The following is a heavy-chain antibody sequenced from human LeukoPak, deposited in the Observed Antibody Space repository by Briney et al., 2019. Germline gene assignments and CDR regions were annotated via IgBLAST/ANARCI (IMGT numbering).Heavy chain of an antibody. V-gene: IGHV3-33*06. J-gene: IGHJ5*02. CDR1: GFTFSHYG. Sequence: PGGSLRLSCATSGFTFSHYGMHWVRQAPGKGLGWVAVIWNDGSNKYYGDSVKGRFTISRDNSKNTLYLQMNSLTVEDTAVYYCAKDAQRGFDYSNSLEHWGQGTLVTVSS. CDR3: AKDAQRGFDYSNSLEH. CDR2: IWNDGSNK. D-gene: IGHD4-11*01.